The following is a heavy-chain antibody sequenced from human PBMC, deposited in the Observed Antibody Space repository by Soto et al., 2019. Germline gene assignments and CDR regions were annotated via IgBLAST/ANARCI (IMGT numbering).Heavy chain of an antibody. Sequence: SETLSLTCTVSGGSISSGGYYWSWIRQHPGKGLEWIGYIYYSGSTYYNPSLKSRVTISVDTSKNQFSLKLSSVTAADTAVYYCARDGADNYYYYYGMDVWGQGTTVTVSS. J-gene: IGHJ6*02. D-gene: IGHD2-15*01. CDR1: GGSISSGGYY. V-gene: IGHV4-31*03. CDR3: ARDGADNYYYYYGMDV. CDR2: IYYSGST.